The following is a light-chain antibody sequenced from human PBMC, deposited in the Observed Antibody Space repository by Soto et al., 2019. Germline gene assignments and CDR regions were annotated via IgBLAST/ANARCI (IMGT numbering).Light chain of an antibody. Sequence: DIQMTQSPSTLSASVGDRVTITCRASQIISSRLAWYQQKPGKAPKLLIYAASSLESGVPSRFSGSGSGTEFTLTISSLQPDDFATYYCQQYNSYSRTFGQGTKVDIK. V-gene: IGKV1-5*01. J-gene: IGKJ1*01. CDR1: QIISSR. CDR3: QQYNSYSRT. CDR2: AAS.